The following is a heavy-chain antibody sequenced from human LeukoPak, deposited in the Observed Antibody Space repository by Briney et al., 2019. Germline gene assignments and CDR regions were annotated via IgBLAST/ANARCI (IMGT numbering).Heavy chain of an antibody. CDR2: ISGSGDTT. CDR1: GFTFSSYA. D-gene: IGHD1-26*01. J-gene: IGHJ4*02. Sequence: GGSLRLSCAASGFTFSSYAMSWVRQAPGKGLEWVSGISGSGDTTYYADSVKGRITISRDNSKNTLYLQMNSLRAEDTAVYYCAKDTFSQEGSYYFDYWGQGTLVTVSS. CDR3: AKDTFSQEGSYYFDY. V-gene: IGHV3-23*01.